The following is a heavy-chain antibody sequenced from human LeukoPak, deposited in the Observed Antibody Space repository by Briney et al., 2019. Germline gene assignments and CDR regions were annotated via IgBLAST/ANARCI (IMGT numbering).Heavy chain of an antibody. J-gene: IGHJ4*02. Sequence: GGSLRLSCAAPGFTFSSYSMNWVRQAPGKGLEWVSSISSSSSYIYYADSVKGRFTISRDNAKNSLYLQMNSLRAEDTAVYYCARDPLGGSYDYWGQGTLVTVSS. V-gene: IGHV3-21*01. D-gene: IGHD1-26*01. CDR2: ISSSSSYI. CDR1: GFTFSSYS. CDR3: ARDPLGGSYDY.